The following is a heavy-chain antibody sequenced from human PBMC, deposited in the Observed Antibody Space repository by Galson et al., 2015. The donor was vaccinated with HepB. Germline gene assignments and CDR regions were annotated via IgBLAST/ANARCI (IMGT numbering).Heavy chain of an antibody. Sequence: SLRLSCAASGFTFSSYSMNWVRQAPGKGLEWVSYISSSSSTIYYADSVKGRFTISRDNAKNSLYLQMNSLRAEDTAVYYCARDQGSGSYYYYYYGMDVWGQGTTVTVSS. D-gene: IGHD3-10*01. CDR1: GFTFSSYS. V-gene: IGHV3-48*01. J-gene: IGHJ6*02. CDR3: ARDQGSGSYYYYYYGMDV. CDR2: ISSSSSTI.